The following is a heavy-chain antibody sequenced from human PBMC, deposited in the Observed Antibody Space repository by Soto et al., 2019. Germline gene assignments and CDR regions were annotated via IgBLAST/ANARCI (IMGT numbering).Heavy chain of an antibody. CDR1: GGSISSYY. V-gene: IGHV4-59*01. D-gene: IGHD2-21*02. CDR2: IYYSGST. CDR3: ARRDGGKYDY. J-gene: IGHJ4*02. Sequence: SETLSLTCTVSGGSISSYYWSWIRQPPGKGLEWIGYIYYSGSTNYNPSLKSRVTISVDTSKNQFSLKLSSVTAADTAVYYCARRDGGKYDYWGQGTLVTVSS.